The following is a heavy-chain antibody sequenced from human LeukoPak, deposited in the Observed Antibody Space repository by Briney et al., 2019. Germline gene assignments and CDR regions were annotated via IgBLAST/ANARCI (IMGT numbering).Heavy chain of an antibody. CDR2: INHSGST. J-gene: IGHJ5*02. CDR3: ARDGITMVRGVIHRRNWFDP. CDR1: GGSFSGYY. V-gene: IGHV4-34*01. D-gene: IGHD3-10*01. Sequence: SETLSLTCAVHGGSFSGYYWSWIRQPPGKGLEWIGEINHSGSTNYNPSLKSRVTISVDTSKNQFSLKLSSVTAADTAVYYCARDGITMVRGVIHRRNWFDPCGQGTLVTVSS.